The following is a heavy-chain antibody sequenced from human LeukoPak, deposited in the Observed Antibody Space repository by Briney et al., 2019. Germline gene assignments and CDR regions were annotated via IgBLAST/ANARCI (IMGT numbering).Heavy chain of an antibody. CDR3: ARDPYSGGYGDDYYYYMDV. J-gene: IGHJ6*03. D-gene: IGHD1-26*01. Sequence: PGGSLRLSCAASGFIYSSYSMNWVRQAPGKGLEWVASISISTSYIYYADSVRGRFTISRDNAKNSLYLHMGSLRAEDTAVYYCARDPYSGGYGDDYYYYMDVWGKGTTVTISS. V-gene: IGHV3-21*01. CDR2: ISISTSYI. CDR1: GFIYSSYS.